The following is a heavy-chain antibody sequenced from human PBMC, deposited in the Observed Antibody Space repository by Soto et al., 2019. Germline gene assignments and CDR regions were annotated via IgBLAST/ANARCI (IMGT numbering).Heavy chain of an antibody. J-gene: IGHJ3*02. CDR2: ISSTSSTI. V-gene: IGHV3-48*01. CDR1: GFTFSSYN. Sequence: GGSLRLSCAASGFTFSSYNMNWVRQAPGKGLEWVSYISSTSSTIYYADSVKGRFTISRDNAENSLYLQMNSLRAGDTAVYYCARVWGSPHAFDIWGQGTMVTVSS. CDR3: ARVWGSPHAFDI. D-gene: IGHD3-16*01.